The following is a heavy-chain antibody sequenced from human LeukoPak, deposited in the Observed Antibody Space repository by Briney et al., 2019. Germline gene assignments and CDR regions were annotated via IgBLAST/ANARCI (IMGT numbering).Heavy chain of an antibody. D-gene: IGHD5-18*01. V-gene: IGHV4-39*07. CDR3: ARVGIRLYYYYGMDV. CDR2: IYYSGST. J-gene: IGHJ6*02. CDR1: GGSISSYY. Sequence: SETLSLTCTVSGGSISSYYWSWIRQPPGKGLEWIGSIYYSGSTYYNPSLKSRVTISVDTSKNQFSLKLSSVTAADTAVYYCARVGIRLYYYYGMDVWGQGTTVTVSS.